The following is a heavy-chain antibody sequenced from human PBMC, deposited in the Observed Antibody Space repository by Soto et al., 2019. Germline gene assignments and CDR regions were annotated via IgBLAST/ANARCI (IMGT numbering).Heavy chain of an antibody. J-gene: IGHJ5*02. Sequence: SETLSLTCTVSGCSISSSSYYWGWIRQPPGKGLEWIGSIFYSGSTYYNPSLKSRVTISVNTSKNQFSLKLSSVTAADTAVYYCARSVFPWGQGTLVTVSS. CDR3: ARSVFP. CDR1: GCSISSSSYY. CDR2: IFYSGST. V-gene: IGHV4-39*07.